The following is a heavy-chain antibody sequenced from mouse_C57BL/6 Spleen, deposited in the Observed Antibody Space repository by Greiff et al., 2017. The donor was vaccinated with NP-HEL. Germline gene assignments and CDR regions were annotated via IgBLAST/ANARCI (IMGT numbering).Heavy chain of an antibody. D-gene: IGHD1-1*01. CDR2: IYPGGGYT. CDR1: GYTFTNYW. CDR3: ARWGFITTVVATPVHAMDY. V-gene: IGHV1-63*01. Sequence: QVQLQQSGAELVRPGTSVKMSCKASGYTFTNYWIGWAKQRPGHGLEWIGDIYPGGGYTNYNEKFKGKATLTADKSSSTAYMQFSSLTSEDSAIYYCARWGFITTVVATPVHAMDYWGQGTSVTVSS. J-gene: IGHJ4*01.